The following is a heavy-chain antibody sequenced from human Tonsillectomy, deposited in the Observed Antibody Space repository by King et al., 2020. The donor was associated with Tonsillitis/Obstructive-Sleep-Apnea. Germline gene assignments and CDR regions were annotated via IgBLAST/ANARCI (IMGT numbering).Heavy chain of an antibody. CDR2: IIPILDMA. D-gene: IGHD2-21*01. Sequence: QLVQSGAEVKKPGSSVKVSCEASRGTFSSYILSWVRQAPGQGLEWMGGIIPILDMANYAQNFQGRVTINADKSTSTAYMELTSLRSEDTAVYYCARQSDLFDGMDVWGQGTAVTVSS. V-gene: IGHV1-69*10. J-gene: IGHJ6*02. CDR1: RGTFSSYI. CDR3: ARQSDLFDGMDV.